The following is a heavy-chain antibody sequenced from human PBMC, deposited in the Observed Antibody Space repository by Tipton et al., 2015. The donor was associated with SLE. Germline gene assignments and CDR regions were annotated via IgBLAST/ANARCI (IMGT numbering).Heavy chain of an antibody. CDR1: GFTVSSNY. CDR2: IYSGGST. Sequence: SLRLSCAASGFTVSSNYMSWVRQAPGKGLEWVSVIYSGGSTYYADSVKGRFTISRDNSKNTLYLQMNSLRAEDTAVYYCAKDRGISEGYFDYWGQGTLVTVSS. D-gene: IGHD1-14*01. CDR3: AKDRGISEGYFDY. V-gene: IGHV3-66*02. J-gene: IGHJ4*02.